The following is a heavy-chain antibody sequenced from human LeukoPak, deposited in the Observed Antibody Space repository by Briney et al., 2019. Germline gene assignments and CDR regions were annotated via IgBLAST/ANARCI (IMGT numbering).Heavy chain of an antibody. CDR1: GFTFDDYG. Sequence: GGSLRLSCAASGFTFDDYGMSWVRQAPGKGLEWVSGINWNGGSTYYADSVKGRFTISRDNSKNTLYLQMNSLRAEDTAVYYCAKVAGTTSSYFDYWGQGTLVTVSS. CDR2: INWNGGST. D-gene: IGHD1-1*01. J-gene: IGHJ4*02. V-gene: IGHV3-20*04. CDR3: AKVAGTTSSYFDY.